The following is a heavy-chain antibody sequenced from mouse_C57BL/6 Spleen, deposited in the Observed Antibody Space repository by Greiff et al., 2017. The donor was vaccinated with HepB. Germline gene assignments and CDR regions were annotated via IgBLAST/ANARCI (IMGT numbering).Heavy chain of an antibody. J-gene: IGHJ1*03. CDR1: GFTFSDYY. D-gene: IGHD1-1*01. CDR3: ARERPHYYGSSYWYFDV. CDR2: INYDGSST. Sequence: EVQLVESEGGLVQPGSSMKLSCTASGFTFSDYYMAWVRQVPEKGLEWVANINYDGSSTYYLDYLKSRFIISRDNAKNILYLQMSSLKSEDTATYYCARERPHYYGSSYWYFDVWGTGTTVTVSS. V-gene: IGHV5-16*01.